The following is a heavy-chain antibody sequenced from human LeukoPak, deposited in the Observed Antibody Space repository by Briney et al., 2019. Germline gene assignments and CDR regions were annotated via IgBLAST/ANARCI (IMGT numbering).Heavy chain of an antibody. J-gene: IGHJ6*03. CDR3: ARGPTCSSTSCSAVDYYYYMDV. Sequence: GGSLRLSCAASGFTFSSYSMNWVRQAPGKGLEWVSSISSSSSYIYYADSVKGRFTISRDNAKNSLYLQMNSLRAEDTAVSYCARGPTCSSTSCSAVDYYYYMDVWGKGTTVTVSS. CDR2: ISSSSSYI. V-gene: IGHV3-21*01. D-gene: IGHD2-2*01. CDR1: GFTFSSYS.